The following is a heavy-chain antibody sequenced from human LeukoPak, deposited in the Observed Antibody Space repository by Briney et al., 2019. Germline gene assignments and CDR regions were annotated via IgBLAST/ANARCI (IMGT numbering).Heavy chain of an antibody. CDR3: ARDCGGDCYDGMDV. V-gene: IGHV3-21*01. CDR2: ISSSSSYI. Sequence: GGSLRLSCAASGFTFSSYSMDCVRQAPGKGLEWVSSISSSSSYIYYADSVKGRFTISRDNAKNSLYLQMHSLRAEDTAVYYCARDCGGDCYDGMDVWGQGSTVTVSS. CDR1: GFTFSSYS. D-gene: IGHD2-21*02. J-gene: IGHJ6*02.